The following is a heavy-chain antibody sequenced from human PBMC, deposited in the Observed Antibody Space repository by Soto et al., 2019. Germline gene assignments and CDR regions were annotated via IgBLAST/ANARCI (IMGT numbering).Heavy chain of an antibody. J-gene: IGHJ6*02. CDR1: GDSVSSNRVA. Sequence: PSQTLSLTCAISGDSVSSNRVAWNWIRQSPSRGLEWLGRTYYRSEWNNDYAPSVKSRIMINADTSKNQFSLQLNSVIPEDTAVYYCARGRTAGYYHYGLDVWGQGTTVPVSS. V-gene: IGHV6-1*01. CDR2: TYYRSEWNN. CDR3: ARGRTAGYYHYGLDV.